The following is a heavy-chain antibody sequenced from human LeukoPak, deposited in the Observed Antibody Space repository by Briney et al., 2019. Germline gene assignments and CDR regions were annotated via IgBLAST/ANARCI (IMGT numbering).Heavy chain of an antibody. V-gene: IGHV1-69*13. CDR1: GGTFSSYA. CDR3: ARGECRDGYNCGYYYYYMDV. CDR2: IIPIFGTA. Sequence: SVKVSCKASGGTFSSYAISWGRQAPGQGLEWMGGIIPIFGTANYAQKFQGRVTITADESTSTAYMELSSLRSEDTAVYYCARGECRDGYNCGYYYYYMDVWGKGTTVTVSS. D-gene: IGHD5-24*01. J-gene: IGHJ6*03.